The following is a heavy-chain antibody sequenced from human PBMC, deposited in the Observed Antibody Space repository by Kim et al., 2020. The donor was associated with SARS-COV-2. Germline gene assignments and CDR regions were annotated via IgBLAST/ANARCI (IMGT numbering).Heavy chain of an antibody. CDR1: GFTFSSYW. Sequence: GGSLRLSCAASGFTFSSYWMSWVRQAPGKGLEWVANIKQDGSEKYYVDSVKGRFTISRDNAKNSLYLQMNSLRAEDTAVYYCARVGSGSYYYYYGMDVWGQGTTVTVSS. CDR3: ARVGSGSYYYYYGMDV. J-gene: IGHJ6*02. CDR2: IKQDGSEK. D-gene: IGHD3-22*01. V-gene: IGHV3-7*01.